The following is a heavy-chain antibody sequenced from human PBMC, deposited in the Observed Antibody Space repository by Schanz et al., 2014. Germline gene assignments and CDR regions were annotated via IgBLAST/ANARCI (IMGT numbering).Heavy chain of an antibody. J-gene: IGHJ6*04. V-gene: IGHV3-48*01. CDR2: ISSSSGTI. CDR1: GFTFSNYG. CDR3: ARDLSSLIQGDV. Sequence: EAQLLESGGALVQPGGSLRLSCSASGFTFSNYGMNWVRQAPEKGLEWVSYISSSSGTIYYADSVKGRFTISRDNAKNLLYLQMNGLRAEDTAVYFCARDLSSLIQGDVWGKGTTVTGSS. D-gene: IGHD2-2*01.